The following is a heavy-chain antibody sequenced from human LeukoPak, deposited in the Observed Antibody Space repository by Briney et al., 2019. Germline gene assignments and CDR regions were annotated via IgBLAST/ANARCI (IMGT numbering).Heavy chain of an antibody. V-gene: IGHV4-59*01. J-gene: IGHJ4*02. D-gene: IGHD6-13*01. CDR2: IYYSGST. CDR3: ARGEKAGYSSSWYILPFDY. Sequence: SETLSLTCTVSGGSISSYYWSWIRQPPGKGLEWIGYIYYSGSTNYNPSLKSRVTISVDTSKNQFSLKLSSVTAADTAVYYCARGEKAGYSSSWYILPFDYWGQGTLVTVSS. CDR1: GGSISSYY.